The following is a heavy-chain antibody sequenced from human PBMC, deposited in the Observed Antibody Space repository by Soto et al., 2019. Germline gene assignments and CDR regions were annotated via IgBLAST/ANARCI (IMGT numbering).Heavy chain of an antibody. CDR2: VWYDGRNK. V-gene: IGHV3-33*01. CDR1: GFTFSNYG. Sequence: QVQLVESGGGMVQPGRSLRLSCAASGFTFSNYGMHWVRQAPGKGLEWVAHVWYDGRNKYYRDSVQGRFSISRDNSKNTLYLQMNSLRDEDTAVYYCVRAAGYSGNDYVYYYGMDVWGQGTTVTVSS. D-gene: IGHD5-12*01. J-gene: IGHJ6*02. CDR3: VRAAGYSGNDYVYYYGMDV.